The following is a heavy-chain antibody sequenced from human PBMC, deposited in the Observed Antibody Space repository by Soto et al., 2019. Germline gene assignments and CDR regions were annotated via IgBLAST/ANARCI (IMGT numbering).Heavy chain of an antibody. D-gene: IGHD6-13*01. Sequence: PSETLSLTCTVSGGSISSYYWSWIRQPPGKGLEWIGYIYYSGSTNYNPSLKSRVTISVDTSKNQFSLKLSSVTAADTAVYYCARGPLRDSTDFDYWGQGTLVTVSS. V-gene: IGHV4-59*01. CDR1: GGSISSYY. CDR3: ARGPLRDSTDFDY. J-gene: IGHJ4*02. CDR2: IYYSGST.